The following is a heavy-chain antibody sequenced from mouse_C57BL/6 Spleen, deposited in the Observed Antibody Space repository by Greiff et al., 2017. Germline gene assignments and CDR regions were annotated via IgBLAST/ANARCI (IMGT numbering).Heavy chain of an antibody. CDR1: GYTFTDYD. CDR3: TRENLLRVFDY. Sequence: QVQLQQSGAELVRPGASVTLSCKASGYTFTDYDMHWVKQTPVHGLAWIGAIDPETGGIAYNQKFKGKAILTADNSSSTAYMELRSLTSEDSDVYYCTRENLLRVFDYWGQGTTLTVSS. CDR2: IDPETGGI. J-gene: IGHJ2*01. D-gene: IGHD1-1*01. V-gene: IGHV1-15*01.